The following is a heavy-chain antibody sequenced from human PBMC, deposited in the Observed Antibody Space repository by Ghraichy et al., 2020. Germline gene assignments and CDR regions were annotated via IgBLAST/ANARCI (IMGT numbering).Heavy chain of an antibody. CDR2: ISGSGDDT. CDR1: GFTFSSYA. D-gene: IGHD3-10*01. CDR3: AKTYGSHNTFDY. Sequence: GGSLRLSCAASGFTFSSYAMNWVRQAPGKGLEWVSVISGSGDDTCYADSVKGRFTISRDNSKNTLYLQMNSLGAEDTAVYYCAKTYGSHNTFDYWGQGTLVTVSS. V-gene: IGHV3-23*01. J-gene: IGHJ4*02.